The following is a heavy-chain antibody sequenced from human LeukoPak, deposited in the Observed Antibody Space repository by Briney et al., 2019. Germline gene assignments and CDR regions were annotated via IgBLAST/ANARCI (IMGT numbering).Heavy chain of an antibody. J-gene: IGHJ3*02. Sequence: ASVKVSCKASGYTFTSYGISWVRQAPGQGLEWMGWISAYNGNTNYAQKLQGRVTMTTDTSTSTAYMELRSLRSDDTAVYYCARLAPYYYDSSGLTPYAFDIWGQGTMVTVSS. CDR3: ARLAPYYYDSSGLTPYAFDI. V-gene: IGHV1-18*01. CDR1: GYTFTSYG. D-gene: IGHD3-22*01. CDR2: ISAYNGNT.